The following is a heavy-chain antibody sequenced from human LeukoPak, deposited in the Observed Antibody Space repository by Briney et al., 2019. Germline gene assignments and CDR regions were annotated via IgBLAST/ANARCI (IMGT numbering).Heavy chain of an antibody. J-gene: IGHJ4*02. Sequence: RGSLRLSCAASGFTFSSYAMSWVRRAPGKGPEWVSAISGSGGSTYYADSVKGRFTISRDNSKNTLYLQMNSLRAEDTAVYYCAKDEGSSGCKNWGQGTLVTVSS. CDR3: AKDEGSSGCKN. D-gene: IGHD3-22*01. CDR1: GFTFSSYA. CDR2: ISGSGGST. V-gene: IGHV3-23*01.